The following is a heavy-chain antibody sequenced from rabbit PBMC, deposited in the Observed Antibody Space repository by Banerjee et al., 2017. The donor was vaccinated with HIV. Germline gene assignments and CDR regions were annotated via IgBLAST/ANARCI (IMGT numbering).Heavy chain of an antibody. D-gene: IGHD1-1*01. Sequence: QEQLEESGGGLVKPGGTLTLTCKASGIDFSSVYYMYWVRQAPGKGLEWIASIYTDNDSTWYASWAKGRFTISKTSSTTVTLQMTSLTAADTATYFCAREWAYASSSGSINLWGQGTLVTVS. CDR3: AREWAYASSSGSINL. V-gene: IGHV1S45*01. J-gene: IGHJ4*01. CDR1: GIDFSSVYY. CDR2: IYTDNDST.